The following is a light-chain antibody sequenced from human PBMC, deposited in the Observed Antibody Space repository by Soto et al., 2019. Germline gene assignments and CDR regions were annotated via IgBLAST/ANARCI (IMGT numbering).Light chain of an antibody. CDR3: QQYNDYPLT. V-gene: IGKV1-5*03. CDR2: KAS. J-gene: IGKJ4*01. CDR1: QSISSW. Sequence: DIQMTQSPYTLSASVGDRVTITCRASQSISSWLTWYQQKPGKAPKLLMYKASNLESGVPSRFSGSGSGTEFTLTISSLQPDDFATYHCQQYNDYPLTFSGGTKVELK.